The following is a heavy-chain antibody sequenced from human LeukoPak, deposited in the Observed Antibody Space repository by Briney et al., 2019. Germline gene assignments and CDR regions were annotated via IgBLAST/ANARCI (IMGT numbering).Heavy chain of an antibody. CDR3: ARGRGSLLWFGERPRSYYFDY. CDR1: GGTFSSYA. D-gene: IGHD3-10*01. CDR2: IIPIFGTA. V-gene: IGHV1-69*13. J-gene: IGHJ4*02. Sequence: SVKVSCKASGGTFSSYAISWVRQAPGQGLEWMGGIIPIFGTANYAQKFQGRVTITADESTSTAYMELSSLRSDDTAVYYCARGRGSLLWFGERPRSYYFDYWGQGTLVTVSS.